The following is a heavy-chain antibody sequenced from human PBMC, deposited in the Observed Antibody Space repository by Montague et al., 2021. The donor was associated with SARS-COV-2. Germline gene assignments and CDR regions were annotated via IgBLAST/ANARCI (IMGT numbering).Heavy chain of an antibody. CDR2: INTGGSYM. D-gene: IGHD5-24*01. CDR1: GFTFSSYS. V-gene: IGHV3-21*01. CDR3: TRDGEMATIRYYFDY. Sequence: SRRLSWSASGFTFSSYSMNWVRQAPGKGLEWVSSINTGGSYMYYADSVKGRFTISRDNAKKSLYLQMNSLKAEDTAVYFCTRDGEMATIRYYFDYWSQGTLVTVSS. J-gene: IGHJ4*02.